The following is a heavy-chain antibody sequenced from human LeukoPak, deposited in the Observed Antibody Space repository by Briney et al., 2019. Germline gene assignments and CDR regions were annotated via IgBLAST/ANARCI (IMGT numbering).Heavy chain of an antibody. D-gene: IGHD3-22*01. CDR3: AKWGAYDSSGYYSYYFDY. V-gene: IGHV3-23*01. CDR1: GFTFSSYA. J-gene: IGHJ4*02. Sequence: GGSLRLSCAASGFTFSSYAMSWVRQAPGKGLEWVSAISGSGGSTYYADSVKGRFTISRDNSKNTLYLQMNSLRAEDTAVYYCAKWGAYDSSGYYSYYFDYWGQGTLVTVSS. CDR2: ISGSGGST.